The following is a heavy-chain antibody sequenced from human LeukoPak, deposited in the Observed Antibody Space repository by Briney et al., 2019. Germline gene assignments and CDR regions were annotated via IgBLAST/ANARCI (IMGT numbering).Heavy chain of an antibody. Sequence: GASVKVSCKASGYTFTDYYIHWVRQAPGQGLEFMGWINPNSGGTNYAQKFQGRVTMTRDTSISTAYMELSRLRSDDTAVYYCARDDARGGTYYYYYGMDVWGQGTTVTVSS. J-gene: IGHJ6*02. D-gene: IGHD3-16*01. V-gene: IGHV1-2*02. CDR2: INPNSGGT. CDR1: GYTFTDYY. CDR3: ARDDARGGTYYYYYGMDV.